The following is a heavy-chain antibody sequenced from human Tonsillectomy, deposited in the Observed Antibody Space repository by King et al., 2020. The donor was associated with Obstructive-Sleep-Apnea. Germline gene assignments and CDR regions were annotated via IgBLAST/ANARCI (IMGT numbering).Heavy chain of an antibody. CDR2: ISYDGGYK. D-gene: IGHD4-11*01. CDR1: GFTFNTYT. Sequence: VQLVESGGGVVQPGGSLKLSCAASGFTFNTYTMYWVRQAPGKGLEWVSLISYDGGYKFYADSVKGRFTISRDNSQNNLSLQMNSLRAEDTALYYCARENYNDYPLVYGMDVWGQGTTVTVSS. CDR3: ARENYNDYPLVYGMDV. J-gene: IGHJ6*02. V-gene: IGHV3-30*04.